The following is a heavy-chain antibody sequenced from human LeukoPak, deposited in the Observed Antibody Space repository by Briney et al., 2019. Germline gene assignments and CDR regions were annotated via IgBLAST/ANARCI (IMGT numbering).Heavy chain of an antibody. D-gene: IGHD3-16*02. J-gene: IGHJ3*01. V-gene: IGHV3-23*01. Sequence: GGSLRLSCAASGFTFSSYGMSWVRQAPGKGLEWVSAISGSGGSTYYADSVKGRFTISRDDAWNTLYLQMNTLTVEDTAIYYCVREYRDAFDVWGQGTWVTVSS. CDR3: VREYRDAFDV. CDR1: GFTFSSYG. CDR2: ISGSGGST.